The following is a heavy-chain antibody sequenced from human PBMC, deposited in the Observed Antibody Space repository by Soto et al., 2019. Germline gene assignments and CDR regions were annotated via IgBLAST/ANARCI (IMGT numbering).Heavy chain of an antibody. CDR1: GGSVSSGDYI. J-gene: IGHJ5*02. CDR2: IYYSGST. Sequence: TVSGGSVSSGDYIWSWIRHHPGKGLEWIGYIYYSGSTSYNPSLKSRLTISVDTSKNQFSLKLSSVTAADTAVYYCVRGADWFDPWGQGTLVTVSS. V-gene: IGHV4-31*03. CDR3: VRGADWFDP.